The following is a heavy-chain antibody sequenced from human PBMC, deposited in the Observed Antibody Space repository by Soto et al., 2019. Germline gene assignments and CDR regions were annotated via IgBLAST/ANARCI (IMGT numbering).Heavy chain of an antibody. CDR1: GFTFSSYA. V-gene: IGHV3-23*01. CDR2: ISGSGGST. J-gene: IGHJ4*02. CDR3: AKDSGTHIVVVTAIPTIDY. D-gene: IGHD2-21*02. Sequence: PGGSLRLSCAASGFTFSSYAMSWVRQAPGKGLEWVSAISGSGGSTYYADSVKGRFTISRDNSKNTLYLQMNSLRAEDTAVYYCAKDSGTHIVVVTAIPTIDYWGQGTLVTVSS.